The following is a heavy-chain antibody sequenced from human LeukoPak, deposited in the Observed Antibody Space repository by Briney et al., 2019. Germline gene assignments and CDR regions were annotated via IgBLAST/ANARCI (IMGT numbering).Heavy chain of an antibody. CDR3: ARGRAYTNSVNDRADL. D-gene: IGHD4-11*01. J-gene: IGHJ5*02. Sequence: PGGSLRLSCAASGFTFSSYAMHWVRQAPGQGLEWVAAISFDGTNKYYADSVEGRFAISRDNSKNTLSLEMNSLRVEDTAMYYCARGRAYTNSVNDRADLWGQGTLVTVSS. V-gene: IGHV3-30*09. CDR2: ISFDGTNK. CDR1: GFTFSSYA.